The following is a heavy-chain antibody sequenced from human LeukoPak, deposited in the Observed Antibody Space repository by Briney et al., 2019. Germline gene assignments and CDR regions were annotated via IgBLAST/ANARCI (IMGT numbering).Heavy chain of an antibody. D-gene: IGHD6-19*01. Sequence: GASVKVSCKVSGYTFTDHYMHWVQQAPGKGLEWMGLVDPEDGETIYAEKFQGRVTITADTSTDTAYMELSSLRSEDTAVYYCATGIVWLADYWGQGTLVTVSS. V-gene: IGHV1-69-2*01. CDR3: ATGIVWLADY. J-gene: IGHJ4*02. CDR1: GYTFTDHY. CDR2: VDPEDGET.